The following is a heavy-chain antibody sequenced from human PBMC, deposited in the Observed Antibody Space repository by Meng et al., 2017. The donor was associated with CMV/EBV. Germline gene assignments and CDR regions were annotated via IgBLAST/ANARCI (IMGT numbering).Heavy chain of an antibody. CDR2: IIPILGIA. CDR3: AREFFDYYDSSGYFLY. J-gene: IGHJ4*02. Sequence: SVKVSCKASGGTFSSYAISWVRQAPGQGLERMGGIIPILGIANYAQKFQGRVTITADKSTSTAYMELSSLRSEDTAVYYCAREFFDYYDSSGYFLYWGQGTLVTVSS. V-gene: IGHV1-69*10. CDR1: GGTFSSYA. D-gene: IGHD3-22*01.